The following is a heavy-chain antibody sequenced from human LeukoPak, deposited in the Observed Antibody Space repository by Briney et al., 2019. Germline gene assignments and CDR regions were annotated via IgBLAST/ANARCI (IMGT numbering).Heavy chain of an antibody. CDR3: ARALSDYNCVWGTYRTRSYFDY. CDR1: GDSVSSNSAA. J-gene: IGHJ4*02. CDR2: TYYRSKWYN. Sequence: SQTLSLTCAISGDSVSSNSAAWNWIGQSPSRGLEWLGRTYYRSKWYNDYAVSVKSRITINPDTSKNQFSLQLNSVTPEDTAVYYCARALSDYNCVWGTYRTRSYFDYWGQGTLVTVSS. D-gene: IGHD3-16*02. V-gene: IGHV6-1*01.